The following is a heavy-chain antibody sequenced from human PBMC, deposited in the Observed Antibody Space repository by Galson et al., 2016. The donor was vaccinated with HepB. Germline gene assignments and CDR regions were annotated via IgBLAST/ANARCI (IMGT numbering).Heavy chain of an antibody. CDR1: GDSISGYF. J-gene: IGHJ3*02. CDR2: IHYSGIT. V-gene: IGHV4-59*01. D-gene: IGHD4-23*01. Sequence: ETLSLTCTVSGDSISGYFWSWIRQPPGKGLEWVAYIHYSGITNYNPSLLSRVTISLDTSKSQFSLKVTSVTAADTALYYCARSYGGYAFDIWGQGTMVTVSS. CDR3: ARSYGGYAFDI.